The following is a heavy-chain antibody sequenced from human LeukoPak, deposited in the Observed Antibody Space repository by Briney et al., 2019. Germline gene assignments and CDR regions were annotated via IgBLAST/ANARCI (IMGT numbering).Heavy chain of an antibody. CDR1: GFTFSTYT. CDR2: ISDNGGRT. J-gene: IGHJ4*02. V-gene: IGHV3-23*01. Sequence: SGGSLRLSCAASGFTFSTYTMAWVRQAPGGGLEWVSGISDNGGRTYYADSVKGRFAISRDDSKSTLYLQMNSLRGEDTVVYYCAKDFGRNLGGPGYWGRGTLVIVSS. CDR3: AKDFGRNLGGPGY. D-gene: IGHD3-10*01.